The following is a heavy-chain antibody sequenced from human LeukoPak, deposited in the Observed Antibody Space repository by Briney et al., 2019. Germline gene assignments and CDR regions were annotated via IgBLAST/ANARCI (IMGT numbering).Heavy chain of an antibody. V-gene: IGHV1-18*01. J-gene: IGHJ3*02. Sequence: ASVKVSCKASGYTFTSYGISWVRQAPGQGLEWMGWISAYNGNTNYAQKLQGRVTMTTDTSTSTAYMELRSLRSDDTAVYYCARSGGYCSSTSCAMRLVGYAFDIWGQGTMVTVSS. D-gene: IGHD2-2*01. CDR1: GYTFTSYG. CDR3: ARSGGYCSSTSCAMRLVGYAFDI. CDR2: ISAYNGNT.